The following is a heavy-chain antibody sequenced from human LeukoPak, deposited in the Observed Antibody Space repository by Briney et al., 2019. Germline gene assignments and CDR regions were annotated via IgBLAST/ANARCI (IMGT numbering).Heavy chain of an antibody. CDR3: ARDSSYGSNFDHFDY. Sequence: GGSLRLSCAASGFTFSSYSMNWVRQAPGKGLEWVSSISSSSSYIYYADSVKGRFTISRDNAKNSLYLQMNSLRAEDMAVYYCARDSSYGSNFDHFDYWGQGTLVTVSS. V-gene: IGHV3-21*01. CDR2: ISSSSSYI. CDR1: GFTFSSYS. J-gene: IGHJ4*02. D-gene: IGHD4/OR15-4a*01.